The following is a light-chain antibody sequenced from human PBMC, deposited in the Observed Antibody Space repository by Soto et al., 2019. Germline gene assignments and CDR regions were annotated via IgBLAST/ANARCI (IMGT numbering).Light chain of an antibody. CDR2: DAS. CDR3: QQYNSYPWT. V-gene: IGKV1-5*01. J-gene: IGKJ1*01. Sequence: DIQMTQSPSTRSASVGDRVTITCRASQSISSWLAWYQQKPGKAPKLLIYDASSLESGVPSRFSGSGSGTEFILTISSLQPDDFATYYCQQYNSYPWTFGQGTKVDIK. CDR1: QSISSW.